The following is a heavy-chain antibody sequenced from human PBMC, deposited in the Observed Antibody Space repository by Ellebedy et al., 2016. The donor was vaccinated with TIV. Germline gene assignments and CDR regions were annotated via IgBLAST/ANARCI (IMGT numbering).Heavy chain of an antibody. CDR3: AVCTSTYYYGSVPDY. Sequence: SETLSLXCAVYGGSFSGYYWSWIRQPPGKGLEWIGEINHSGSTNYNPSLKSRVTISVDTSKNQFSLKLSSVTAADTAVYYCAVCTSTYYYGSVPDYWGQGTLVTVSS. J-gene: IGHJ4*02. CDR2: INHSGST. CDR1: GGSFSGYY. D-gene: IGHD3-10*01. V-gene: IGHV4-34*01.